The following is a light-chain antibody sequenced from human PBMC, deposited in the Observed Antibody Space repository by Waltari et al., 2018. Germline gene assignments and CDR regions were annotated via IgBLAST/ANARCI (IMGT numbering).Light chain of an antibody. CDR3: GTWESSLGAGV. J-gene: IGLJ3*02. Sequence: QSVLTQPPSVSAATGQKVSISCSGSRTNIGHNYVCWYQQFPGTAPKLLIFDDDKRPSGIPDRFSASKSGTSATLAITGLQTGDEADYYCGTWESSLGAGVFGGGTKLTVL. CDR1: RTNIGHNY. CDR2: DDD. V-gene: IGLV1-51*01.